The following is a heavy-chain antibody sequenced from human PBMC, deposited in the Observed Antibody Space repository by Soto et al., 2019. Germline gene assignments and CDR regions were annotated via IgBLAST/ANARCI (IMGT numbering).Heavy chain of an antibody. Sequence: GGSLRLSCAASGVTFSIHPMSWGRQTPGKGLEWVSTSGTTNGDTYYPDSVKGRCTIFRDDSKNTLYLQMHSLRGDDSAVYYCAKSRMDSGMGYFDLWGRGTLVTVSS. CDR3: AKSRMDSGMGYFDL. CDR2: SGTTNGDT. V-gene: IGHV3-23*01. D-gene: IGHD6-25*01. J-gene: IGHJ2*01. CDR1: GVTFSIHP.